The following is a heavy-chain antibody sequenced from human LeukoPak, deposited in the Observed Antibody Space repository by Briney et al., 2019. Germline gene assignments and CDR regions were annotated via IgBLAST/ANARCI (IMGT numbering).Heavy chain of an antibody. Sequence: SQTLSLTCTVSGGSISSYYWSWIRQPAGPALEWIGRIYTSGTITYNPSLKSRVTMSVDTSKNQFSLKLSSVTAADTAVYYCARDSGTTGEVKFDPWGQGTLVTVSS. D-gene: IGHD3-10*01. CDR2: IYTSGTI. CDR3: ARDSGTTGEVKFDP. V-gene: IGHV4-4*07. CDR1: GGSISSYY. J-gene: IGHJ5*02.